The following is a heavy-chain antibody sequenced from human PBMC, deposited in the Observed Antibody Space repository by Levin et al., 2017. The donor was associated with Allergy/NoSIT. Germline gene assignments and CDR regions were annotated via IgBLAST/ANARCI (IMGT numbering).Heavy chain of an antibody. D-gene: IGHD1-1*01. CDR1: GFAFRSHW. Sequence: ASVKVSCGASGFAFRSHWMTWVRQAPGKGLEWVANIKQDASEKYYVDSVRGRFTISRDNAKNSLYLQMNSLRAEDTAVYYCARELDGRAFDIWGQGTMVTVSS. CDR3: ARELDGRAFDI. V-gene: IGHV3-7*01. J-gene: IGHJ3*02. CDR2: IKQDASEK.